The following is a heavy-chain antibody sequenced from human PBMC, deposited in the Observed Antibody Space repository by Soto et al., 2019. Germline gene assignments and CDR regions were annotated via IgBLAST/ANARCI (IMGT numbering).Heavy chain of an antibody. D-gene: IGHD3-22*01. CDR3: ARDIDNRGYSSQGSDI. Sequence: ASVKVSCKASGYTFTTYYMPWVRQAPGQGLEWMGIINPSGGSTSYPQKFQGRVTMTRDTSTSTVYMELSSLRSEDTAVYYCARDIDNRGYSSQGSDIWGQRTMVTVSS. V-gene: IGHV1-46*01. J-gene: IGHJ3*02. CDR1: GYTFTTYY. CDR2: INPSGGST.